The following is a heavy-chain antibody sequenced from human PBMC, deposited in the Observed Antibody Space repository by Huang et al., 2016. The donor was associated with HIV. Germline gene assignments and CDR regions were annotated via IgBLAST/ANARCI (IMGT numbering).Heavy chain of an antibody. V-gene: IGHV3-30*02. J-gene: IGHJ4*02. CDR3: ANHPGALHPSDF. Sequence: QVQLVESGGGVVQPGGSLRLSCVASGFTFSTYGMHWVRQAPGKGLECVAFIQYDGTIKYSADSVKGRFTISRDNSKNTLYLQMTSLRSEDTAVYYCANHPGALHPSDFWGQGTLVTVSS. D-gene: IGHD3-10*01. CDR1: GFTFSTYG. CDR2: IQYDGTIK.